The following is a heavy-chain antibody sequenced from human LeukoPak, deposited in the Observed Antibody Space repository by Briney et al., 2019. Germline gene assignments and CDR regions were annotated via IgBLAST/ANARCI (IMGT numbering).Heavy chain of an antibody. J-gene: IGHJ4*02. Sequence: GGSLRLSCAASGFSFGSYAMSWVRQAPGKGLEWVSCISDSGDNTYYSDSVKGRFTISRDNSENTLYLQMNSLRAEDTAVYYCARGGTGEVPFDYWGQGTLVTVSS. CDR1: GFSFGSYA. V-gene: IGHV3-23*01. D-gene: IGHD7-27*01. CDR3: ARGGTGEVPFDY. CDR2: ISDSGDNT.